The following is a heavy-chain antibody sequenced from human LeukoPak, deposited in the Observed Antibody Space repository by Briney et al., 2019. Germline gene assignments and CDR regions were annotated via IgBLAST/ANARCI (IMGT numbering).Heavy chain of an antibody. Sequence: PSETLSPSCTVSGGSLSSYYWSWIRQPPGKGLEWIGYIYYSGSTNYNPSLKSRVTISVDTSKNQFSLKLSSVTAADTAVYYCARNEGNTISFDYWGQGTLVTVSS. CDR1: GGSLSSYY. V-gene: IGHV4-59*01. J-gene: IGHJ4*02. D-gene: IGHD3-3*01. CDR3: ARNEGNTISFDY. CDR2: IYYSGST.